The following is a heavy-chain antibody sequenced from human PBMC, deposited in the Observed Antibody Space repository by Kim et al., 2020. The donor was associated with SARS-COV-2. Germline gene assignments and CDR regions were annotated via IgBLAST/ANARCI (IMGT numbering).Heavy chain of an antibody. V-gene: IGHV3-21*01. D-gene: IGHD2-15*01. Sequence: YYADSGKGRFTTSRDNTKTSLLLQMNSLSAENTAVYYCARDMVAADSDDYWGQGTLVTVSS. CDR3: ARDMVAADSDDY. J-gene: IGHJ4*02.